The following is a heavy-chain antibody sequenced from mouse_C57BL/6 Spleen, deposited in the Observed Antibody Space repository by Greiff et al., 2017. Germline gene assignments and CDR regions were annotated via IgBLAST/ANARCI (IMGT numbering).Heavy chain of an antibody. D-gene: IGHD1-1*01. Sequence: EVQLQQSGPELVKPGASVKMSCKASGYTFTDYNMHWVKQSHGKSLEWIGYINPNNGGTSYNQKFKGKATLTVNKSSSTAYMELRSLTSEDSAVYYCARDYNGSSPDFDYWGQGTTLTVSS. V-gene: IGHV1-22*01. J-gene: IGHJ2*01. CDR3: ARDYNGSSPDFDY. CDR1: GYTFTDYN. CDR2: INPNNGGT.